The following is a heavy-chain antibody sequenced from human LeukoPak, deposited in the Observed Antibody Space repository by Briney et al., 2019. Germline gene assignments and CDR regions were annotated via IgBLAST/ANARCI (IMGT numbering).Heavy chain of an antibody. V-gene: IGHV3-33*01. Sequence: GRSLRLSCTTSGFTFSSYGMHWVRQALGKGLEWVAVIWYDGSNKYYANSVKGRFTISRDNSKNTLYLQMNSLRAEDTAVYYCARDGYYDSSGYYYNYYYYMDVWGKGTTVTVSS. CDR3: ARDGYYDSSGYYYNYYYYMDV. CDR1: GFTFSSYG. D-gene: IGHD3-22*01. CDR2: IWYDGSNK. J-gene: IGHJ6*03.